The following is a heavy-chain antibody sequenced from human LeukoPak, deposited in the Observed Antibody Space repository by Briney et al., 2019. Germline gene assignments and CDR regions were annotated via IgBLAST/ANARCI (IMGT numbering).Heavy chain of an antibody. Sequence: GGSLRLSCAASGFTFSSCGMSWVRQAPGKGLEWVSYIRSSGSPIYYADSVRGRFTISRDNAKNSLYLQMNSLRDEDTAVYYCVRDPDALDFWGQGTPVTVSS. CDR1: GFTFSSCG. V-gene: IGHV3-48*02. J-gene: IGHJ4*02. CDR2: IRSSGSPI. CDR3: VRDPDALDF.